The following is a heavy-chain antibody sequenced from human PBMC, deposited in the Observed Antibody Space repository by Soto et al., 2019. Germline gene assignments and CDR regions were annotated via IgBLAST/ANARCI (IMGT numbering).Heavy chain of an antibody. D-gene: IGHD3-22*01. CDR3: ARDLLDSSGYYYYGMDV. V-gene: IGHV4-30-2*01. CDR2: IYHSGST. CDR1: GGAVSGGGYS. J-gene: IGHJ6*02. Sequence: PSESLSLSCAVSGGAVSGGGYSWSWIRQPPGKGLEWIGYIYHSGSTYYNPSLKSRVTISVDRSKNQFSLKLSSVTAADTAVYYCARDLLDSSGYYYYGMDVWGQGTTVTVSS.